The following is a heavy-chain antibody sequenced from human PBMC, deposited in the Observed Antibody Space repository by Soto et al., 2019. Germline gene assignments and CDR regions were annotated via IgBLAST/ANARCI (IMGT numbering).Heavy chain of an antibody. CDR2: IYYSGST. CDR3: ARASKCGFFFQAEDGIRAVRSVSAFLLNRSSDL. J-gene: IGHJ2*01. D-gene: IGHD2-2*01. Sequence: QHPGKGLEWIGYIYYSGSTYYNPSIKSRVTISVDTSKNQFSLKLSSVTAADTTVYYCARASKCGFFFQAEDGIRAVRSVSAFLLNRSSDL. V-gene: IGHV4-31*02.